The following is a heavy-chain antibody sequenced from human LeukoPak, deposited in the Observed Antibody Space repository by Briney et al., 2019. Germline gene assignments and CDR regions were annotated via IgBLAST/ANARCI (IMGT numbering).Heavy chain of an antibody. CDR1: GGSFSGYY. Sequence: SETLSLTCAVYGGSFSGYYWSWVRQPPGKGLEWIGEINHSGSTNYNPSLKSRVTISVDTSKNQFSLKLSSVTAADTAVYYCASGASYYDFWSGYLAGYYYYYGMDVWGQGTTVTVSS. J-gene: IGHJ6*02. CDR2: INHSGST. D-gene: IGHD3-3*01. CDR3: ASGASYYDFWSGYLAGYYYYYGMDV. V-gene: IGHV4-34*01.